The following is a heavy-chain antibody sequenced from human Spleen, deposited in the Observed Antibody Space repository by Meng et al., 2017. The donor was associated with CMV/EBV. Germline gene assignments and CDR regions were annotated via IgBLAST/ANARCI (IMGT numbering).Heavy chain of an antibody. J-gene: IGHJ3*02. D-gene: IGHD6-13*01. CDR3: ARWYPRAGAFDI. CDR1: GGTFDRSRYY. Sequence: SETLSLTCTLSGGTFDRSRYYWGWIRQPPGNGLEWLGNIYYSGNTYYQPSLKSRVAIAVDTSKNQFSLKLTSVTAADTAVYYCARWYPRAGAFDIWGQGTMVTVSS. CDR2: IYYSGNT. V-gene: IGHV4-39*07.